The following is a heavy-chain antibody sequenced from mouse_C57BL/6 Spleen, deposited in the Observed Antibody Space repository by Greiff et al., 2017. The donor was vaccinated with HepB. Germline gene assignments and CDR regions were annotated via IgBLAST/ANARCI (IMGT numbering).Heavy chain of an antibody. V-gene: IGHV1-15*01. CDR3: TRGEGVLLRDFDV. J-gene: IGHJ1*03. CDR1: GYTFTDYE. CDR2: IDPETGGT. Sequence: VKLQESGAELVRPGASVTLSCKASGYTFTDYEMHWVKQTPVHGLEWIGAIDPETGGTAYNQKFKGKAILTADKSSSTAYMELRSLTSEDSAVYYCTRGEGVLLRDFDVWGTGTTVTVSS. D-gene: IGHD1-1*01.